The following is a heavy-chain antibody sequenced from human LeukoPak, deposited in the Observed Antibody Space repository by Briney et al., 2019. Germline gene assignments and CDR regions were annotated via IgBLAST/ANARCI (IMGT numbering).Heavy chain of an antibody. Sequence: PSETLSLTCAVYGGSFSGYYWSWIRQPPGKGLEWIGEINHSGSTNYNPSLKSRVTISVDTSKNQFSLKLSSVTAADTAVYYCARGDYSNYYWFDPWGQGTLVTVSS. J-gene: IGHJ5*02. CDR1: GGSFSGYY. D-gene: IGHD4-11*01. CDR3: ARGDYSNYYWFDP. CDR2: INHSGST. V-gene: IGHV4-34*01.